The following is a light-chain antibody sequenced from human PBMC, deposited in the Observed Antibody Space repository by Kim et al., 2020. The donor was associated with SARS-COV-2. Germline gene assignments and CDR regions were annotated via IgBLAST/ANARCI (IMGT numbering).Light chain of an antibody. V-gene: IGLV3-1*01. CDR3: QAWDITTGI. CDR1: KLGDRY. J-gene: IGLJ1*01. CDR2: QDT. Sequence: VSPGRTAFITCSGDKLGDRYPSWYQQKPGRSPVLLIYQDTERPSGIPERFSGSKSRNTASLTISGTQAMDEADYYCQAWDITTGIFGSGTKVTVL.